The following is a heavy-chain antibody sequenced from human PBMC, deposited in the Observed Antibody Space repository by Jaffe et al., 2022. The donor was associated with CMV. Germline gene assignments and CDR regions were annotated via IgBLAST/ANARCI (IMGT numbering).Heavy chain of an antibody. CDR1: GFTFSNAW. D-gene: IGHD3-16*01. CDR2: IKSKTDGGTT. Sequence: EVQLVESGGGLVKPGGSLRLSCAASGFTFSNAWMSWVRQAPGKGLEWVGRIKSKTDGGTTDYAAPVKGRFTISRDDSKNTLYLQMNSLKTEDTAVYYCTTDSVWGLSYYYYYYMDVWGKGTTVTVSS. CDR3: TTDSVWGLSYYYYYYMDV. V-gene: IGHV3-15*01. J-gene: IGHJ6*03.